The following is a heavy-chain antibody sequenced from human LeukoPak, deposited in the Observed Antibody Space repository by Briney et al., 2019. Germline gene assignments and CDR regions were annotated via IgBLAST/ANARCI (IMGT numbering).Heavy chain of an antibody. CDR3: ARGGRWELPYNWFDP. CDR1: GGSFSGYY. Sequence: TSETLSLTCAVYGGSFSGYYWSWIRQPPGKGLEWIGEINHSGSTNYNPSLKSRVTISVDTSKNQFSLKLSSVTAADTAVYYCARGGRWELPYNWFDPWGQGTLVTVSS. J-gene: IGHJ5*02. V-gene: IGHV4-34*01. D-gene: IGHD1-26*01. CDR2: INHSGST.